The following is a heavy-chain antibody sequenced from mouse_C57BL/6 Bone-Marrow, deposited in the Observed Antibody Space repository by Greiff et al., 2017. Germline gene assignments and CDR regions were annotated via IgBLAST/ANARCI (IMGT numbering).Heavy chain of an antibody. J-gene: IGHJ4*01. CDR1: GFTFSSYA. CDR3: ASEALYAMDY. D-gene: IGHD1-3*01. V-gene: IGHV5-4*03. CDR2: ISDGGSYT. Sequence: DVMLVESGGGLVKPGGSLKLSCAASGFTFSSYAMSWVRQTPEKRLEWVATISDGGSYTYYPDNVKGRFTISRDNAKNNLYLQMRHLKSEDTAMFYCASEALYAMDYWGQGTSVTVSS.